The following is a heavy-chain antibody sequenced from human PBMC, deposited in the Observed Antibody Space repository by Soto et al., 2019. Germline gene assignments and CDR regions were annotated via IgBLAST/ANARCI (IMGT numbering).Heavy chain of an antibody. J-gene: IGHJ6*02. Sequence: GASVKVSCKASGGTFSSYAISWVRQAPGQGLEWMGGIIPIFGTANYAQKFQGRVTITADESTSTAYMELSSLRSEDTAVHYCARVQRGRQLAYYSSLYYYYYGMDVWGQGTTVTVSS. CDR3: ARVQRGRQLAYYSSLYYYYYGMDV. CDR2: IIPIFGTA. D-gene: IGHD6-13*01. V-gene: IGHV1-69*13. CDR1: GGTFSSYA.